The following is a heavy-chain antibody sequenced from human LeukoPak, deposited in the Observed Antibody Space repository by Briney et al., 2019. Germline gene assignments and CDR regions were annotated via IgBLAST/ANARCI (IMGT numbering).Heavy chain of an antibody. D-gene: IGHD2-15*01. V-gene: IGHV3-53*01. CDR2: IYSGGST. CDR1: GFTVSSNY. Sequence: GGSLRLSCAASGFTVSSNYMSWVRQAPGKGLEGVSVIYSGGSTYYADPAKGRFTISRDNSKNTVYLQMNSLRAEDTAVYYCANRGVGYYYMDVWGKGTTVTVSS. J-gene: IGHJ6*03. CDR3: ANRGVGYYYMDV.